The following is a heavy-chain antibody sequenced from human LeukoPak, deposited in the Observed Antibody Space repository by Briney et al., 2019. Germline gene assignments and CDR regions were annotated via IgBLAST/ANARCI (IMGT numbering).Heavy chain of an antibody. J-gene: IGHJ6*03. V-gene: IGHV3-23*01. D-gene: IGHD7-27*01. CDR3: AKSLYKNWGYYYMDV. Sequence: GGSLRLSCAASGFTFSSYGMSWVRQAPGKGLEWVSAISGNGGSTYYADSVKGRFTISRDNSKNTLYLQMNSLRAEDTAVYYCAKSLYKNWGYYYMDVWGKGTTVTISS. CDR1: GFTFSSYG. CDR2: ISGNGGST.